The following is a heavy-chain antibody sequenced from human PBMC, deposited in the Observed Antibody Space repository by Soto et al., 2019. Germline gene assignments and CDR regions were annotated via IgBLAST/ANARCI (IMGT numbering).Heavy chain of an antibody. CDR1: GYTFTSYD. CDR3: ARAVAGQYYYGMDV. Sequence: ASVKVSCKASGYTFTSYDINWVRQATGQGLEWMGWMNPNSGNTGYAQKFQGRVTMTRNTSISTAYMELSSLRSEDTAVYYCARAVAGQYYYGMDVWGQGTTVTVSS. D-gene: IGHD6-19*01. J-gene: IGHJ6*02. V-gene: IGHV1-8*01. CDR2: MNPNSGNT.